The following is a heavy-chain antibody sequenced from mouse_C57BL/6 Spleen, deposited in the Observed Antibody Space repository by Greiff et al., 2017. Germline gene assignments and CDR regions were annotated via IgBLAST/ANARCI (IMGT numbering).Heavy chain of an antibody. D-gene: IGHD2-1*01. V-gene: IGHV1-22*01. Sequence: EVKLQQSGPELVKPGASVKMSCKASGYTFTDYNMHWVKQSHGKSLEWIGYINPNNGGTSYNQKFKGKATLTVNKSSSTAYMELRSLTSEDSAVYYCARFALYWFDYWGQGTTLTVSS. CDR1: GYTFTDYN. J-gene: IGHJ2*01. CDR3: ARFALYWFDY. CDR2: INPNNGGT.